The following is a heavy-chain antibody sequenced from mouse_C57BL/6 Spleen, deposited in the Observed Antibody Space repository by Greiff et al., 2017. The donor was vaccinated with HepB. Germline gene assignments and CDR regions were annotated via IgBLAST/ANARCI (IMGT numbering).Heavy chain of an antibody. Sequence: EVQLQQSGPGLVKPSQSLSLTCSVTGYSITSGYYWNWIRQFPGNKLEWMGYISYDGSNNYNPSLKNRISITRDTSKNQFFLKLNSVTTEDTATYYCARDGTGFFAYWGQGTLVTVSA. CDR3: ARDGTGFFAY. J-gene: IGHJ3*01. CDR1: GYSITSGYY. D-gene: IGHD4-1*01. CDR2: ISYDGSN. V-gene: IGHV3-6*01.